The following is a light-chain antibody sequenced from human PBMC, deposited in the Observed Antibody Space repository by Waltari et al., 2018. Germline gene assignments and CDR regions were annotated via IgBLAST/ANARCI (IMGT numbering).Light chain of an antibody. CDR2: RNN. J-gene: IGLJ3*02. Sequence: QSVLTQPPPASGTPGQRVTLSCSGRSSNIRSNYVYLYQHVPGAAPKLLIYRNNQRPSGVPDRFSGSKSGTSASLAISGLRSEDEADYYCAAWDDSLSRWLLGGGTKLTVL. CDR3: AAWDDSLSRWL. CDR1: SSNIRSNY. V-gene: IGLV1-47*01.